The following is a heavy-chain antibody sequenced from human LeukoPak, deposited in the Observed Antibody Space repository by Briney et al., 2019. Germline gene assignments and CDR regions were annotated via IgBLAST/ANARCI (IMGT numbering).Heavy chain of an antibody. CDR1: GYTFTSYY. Sequence: ASVKVSCKASGYTFTSYYMQWVRQAPGQGLEWMGIINPSGGSTSYAQKFQGRVTMTRDTSTSTVYMELSSLRSEDTAVYYCAYCSGGSCCPGDAFDIWGQGTMVTVSS. CDR2: INPSGGST. D-gene: IGHD2-15*01. V-gene: IGHV1-46*01. J-gene: IGHJ3*02. CDR3: AYCSGGSCCPGDAFDI.